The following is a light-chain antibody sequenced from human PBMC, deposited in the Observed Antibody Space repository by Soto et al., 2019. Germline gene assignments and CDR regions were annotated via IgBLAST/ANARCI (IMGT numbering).Light chain of an antibody. J-gene: IGLJ1*01. CDR2: QVT. CDR1: SSDIGGYND. CDR3: SSYTDSSNYV. V-gene: IGLV2-14*01. Sequence: QSALTQPASVSGSPGQSITISCTGTSSDIGGYNDVSWYQQQPGKAPKLMIYQVTNRPSGVSNRFSGSRSGNTASLTISGLQAEDEADYYCSSYTDSSNYVFGTGTKVTVL.